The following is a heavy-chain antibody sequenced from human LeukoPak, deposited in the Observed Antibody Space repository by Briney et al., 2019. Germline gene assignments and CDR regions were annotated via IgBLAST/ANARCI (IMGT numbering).Heavy chain of an antibody. CDR3: ARVRDSFWSGSLYYMDV. V-gene: IGHV1-69*05. J-gene: IGHJ6*03. CDR2: IIPIFGTA. Sequence: GASVKVSCKASGGTFSSYGISWVRQAPGHGLEWMGGIIPIFGTANYAQKFQGRVTITTDESTSTAYMELSSLRSEDTAVYYCARVRDSFWSGSLYYMDVWGKGTTVTVSS. D-gene: IGHD3-3*01. CDR1: GGTFSSYG.